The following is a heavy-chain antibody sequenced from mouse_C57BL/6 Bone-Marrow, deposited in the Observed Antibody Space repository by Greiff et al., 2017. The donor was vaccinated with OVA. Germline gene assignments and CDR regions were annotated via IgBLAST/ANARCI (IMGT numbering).Heavy chain of an antibody. CDR3: ARPSYYCSTYYFDY. CDR1: GYTFTDYY. Sequence: VKLQESGAELVRPGASVKLSCKASGYTFTDYYINWVKQRPGQGLEWIARIYPGSGNTYYNEKFKGKANLTAEQSSSTAYMQLSSLTSEDSAVYFCARPSYYCSTYYFDYWVQGTTLTVSS. J-gene: IGHJ2*01. V-gene: IGHV1-76*01. CDR2: IYPGSGNT. D-gene: IGHD1-1*01.